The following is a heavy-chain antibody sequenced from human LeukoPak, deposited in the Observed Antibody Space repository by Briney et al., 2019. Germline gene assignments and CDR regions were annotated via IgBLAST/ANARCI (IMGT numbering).Heavy chain of an antibody. CDR2: VSRSASPI. V-gene: IGHV3-48*03. D-gene: IGHD3-22*01. Sequence: RGSLRLSCAAAGFTFSSYEMMWVRQAPGKGLEWVSYVSRSASPIDYADSVKGRFTISRDDAKNSLFLQMNNLRGEDTAVYYCASRHESGGYYRYHWGQGTLVTVSS. CDR1: GFTFSSYE. CDR3: ASRHESGGYYRYH. J-gene: IGHJ4*02.